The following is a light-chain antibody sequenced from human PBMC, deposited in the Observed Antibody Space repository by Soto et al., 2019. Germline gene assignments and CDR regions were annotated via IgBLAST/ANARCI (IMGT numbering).Light chain of an antibody. CDR1: QDISDY. CDR3: QQSQT. J-gene: IGKJ3*01. V-gene: IGKV1-33*01. CDR2: DAS. Sequence: DIQMTQSPSSLSASVGDRVTITCQASQDISDYLNWYQQKQGKAPKLLIYDASNLETGVPSRFSGSGSGTDFTFTISSLQPEDIATYYCQQSQTFGPGTKVDIK.